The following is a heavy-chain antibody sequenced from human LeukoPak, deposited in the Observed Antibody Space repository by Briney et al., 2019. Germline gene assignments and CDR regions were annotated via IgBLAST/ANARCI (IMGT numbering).Heavy chain of an antibody. Sequence: GESLKISCKGSGYSFTSYWIGWVRQMPGKGLEWMGIIYPGDSDTRYSPSFQGQVTISADESISTAYLQWSSLKASDTAMYYCARPLFPDDSSGYYPSFDAFDIWGQGTMVTVSS. V-gene: IGHV5-51*01. CDR3: ARPLFPDDSSGYYPSFDAFDI. J-gene: IGHJ3*02. CDR1: GYSFTSYW. CDR2: IYPGDSDT. D-gene: IGHD3-22*01.